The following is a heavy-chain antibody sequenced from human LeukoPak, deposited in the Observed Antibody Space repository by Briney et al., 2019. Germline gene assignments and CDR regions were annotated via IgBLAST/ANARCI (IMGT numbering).Heavy chain of an antibody. D-gene: IGHD3-3*01. CDR2: ISNTGSNT. CDR1: GFTFSSYA. J-gene: IGHJ6*03. V-gene: IGHV3-23*01. CDR3: AARRGYYHYMDV. Sequence: GSLRLSCATSGFTFSSYAVAWVRQAPGKGLEWVSSISNTGSNTYYADSVKGRFTISRDNSKNTLSLQMNSLTAEDTAVYYCAARRGYYHYMDVWGKGTTVTVSS.